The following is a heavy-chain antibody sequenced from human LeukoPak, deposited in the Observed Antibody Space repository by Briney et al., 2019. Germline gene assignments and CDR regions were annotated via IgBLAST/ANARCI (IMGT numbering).Heavy chain of an antibody. J-gene: IGHJ4*02. CDR1: GFTFSSYT. D-gene: IGHD3-3*01. CDR3: ARGGVYYDFWSGYYNLDY. V-gene: IGHV3-33*01. CDR2: IWYDGSNK. Sequence: PGTSLRLSCGASGFTFSSYTMHWVRQAPGKGLEWVAVIWYDGSNKYYADSVKGRFTVSRDNSKKTLYVRMNSLRAEDTAVYYCARGGVYYDFWSGYYNLDYWGQGTLVTVPS.